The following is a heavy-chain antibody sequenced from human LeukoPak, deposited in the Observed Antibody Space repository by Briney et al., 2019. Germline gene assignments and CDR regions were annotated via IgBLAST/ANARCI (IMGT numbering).Heavy chain of an antibody. J-gene: IGHJ4*02. D-gene: IGHD2-15*01. CDR2: ISSSSSYI. V-gene: IGHV3-21*03. Sequence: GGSLRLSCAASGFTFSSYSMNWVRQAPGKGLEWVSSISSSSSYIYYADSVKGRFTISRDNAKNSLYLQMNSLRAEDTAVYYCARGFWYCSGGSCYSAFFDYWGQGTLVTVS. CDR1: GFTFSSYS. CDR3: ARGFWYCSGGSCYSAFFDY.